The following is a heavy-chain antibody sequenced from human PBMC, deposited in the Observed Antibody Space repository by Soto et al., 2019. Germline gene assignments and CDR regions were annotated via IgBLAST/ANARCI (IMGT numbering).Heavy chain of an antibody. CDR1: GGSISTYY. Sequence: SETLSLTCNISGGSISTYYWTWVRQSPGKGLEWIGYISYLGNTNYNPSLKSRVTISVDTPKNQFSLKLASVTAADTAIYYCVREAYIGYGHAIDHWGQGILVTVSS. J-gene: IGHJ4*02. D-gene: IGHD5-12*01. CDR3: VREAYIGYGHAIDH. CDR2: ISYLGNT. V-gene: IGHV4-59*01.